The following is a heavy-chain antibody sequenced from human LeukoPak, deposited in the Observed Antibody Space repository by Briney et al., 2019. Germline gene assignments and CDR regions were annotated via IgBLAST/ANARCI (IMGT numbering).Heavy chain of an antibody. V-gene: IGHV3-30-3*01. J-gene: IGHJ6*02. Sequence: GRSLRLSCAASGFTFSSYAMHWVRQAPGKGLEWVAVISYDGSNKYYADSVKGRFTISRDNSKNTLYLQMNSLRAEDTAVYYCAKDNIAVAGTDYYYYGMDVWGQGTTVTVSS. D-gene: IGHD6-19*01. CDR1: GFTFSSYA. CDR3: AKDNIAVAGTDYYYYGMDV. CDR2: ISYDGSNK.